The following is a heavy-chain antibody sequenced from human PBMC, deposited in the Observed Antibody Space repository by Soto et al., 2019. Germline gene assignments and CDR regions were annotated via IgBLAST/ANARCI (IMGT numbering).Heavy chain of an antibody. CDR2: ISYDGSNK. Sequence: GGSLRLSCAASGFTFSSYAMHWVRQAPGKGLEWVAVISYDGSNKYYADSVKGRFTISRDNSKNTLYLQMNSLRAEDTAVYYCATDLYYDFWSGYYAWGQGTLVTVSS. CDR1: GFTFSSYA. D-gene: IGHD3-3*01. V-gene: IGHV3-30-3*01. J-gene: IGHJ5*02. CDR3: ATDLYYDFWSGYYA.